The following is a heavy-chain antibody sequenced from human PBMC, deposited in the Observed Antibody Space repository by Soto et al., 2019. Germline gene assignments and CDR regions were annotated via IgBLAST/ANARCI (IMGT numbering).Heavy chain of an antibody. J-gene: IGHJ4*02. CDR2: ISSSSSYI. V-gene: IGHV3-21*01. CDR3: ARVRVEAAEDDY. D-gene: IGHD6-13*01. Sequence: GGSLRLSCAASGFTFSRYSMNWVRQAPGKGLEWVSSISSSSSYIYYADSVKGRFTISRDNAKNSLYLQMNSLRAEDTAVYYCARVRVEAAEDDYWGQGTLVTVSS. CDR1: GFTFSRYS.